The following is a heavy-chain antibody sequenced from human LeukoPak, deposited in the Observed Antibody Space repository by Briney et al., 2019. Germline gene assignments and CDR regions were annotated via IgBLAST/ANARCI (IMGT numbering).Heavy chain of an antibody. V-gene: IGHV1-2*02. Sequence: ASVKVSCKASGYTFTGYYMHWVRQAPGQGLEWMGWINPNSGGTNYAQKLQGRVTMTTDTSTSTAYMELRSLRSDDTAVYYCARDSSHSSGYYWYYYYYGMDVWGQGTTVTVSS. CDR2: INPNSGGT. D-gene: IGHD3-22*01. CDR3: ARDSSHSSGYYWYYYYYGMDV. CDR1: GYTFTGYY. J-gene: IGHJ6*02.